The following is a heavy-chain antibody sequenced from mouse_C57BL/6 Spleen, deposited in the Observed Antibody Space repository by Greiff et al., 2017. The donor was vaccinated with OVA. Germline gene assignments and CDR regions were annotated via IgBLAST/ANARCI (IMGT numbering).Heavy chain of an antibody. CDR3: AREGNYDAMDY. CDR1: GYTFTSYW. D-gene: IGHD2-1*01. Sequence: VQLQQPGAELVQPGASVKLSCKASGYTFTSYWMHWVKQRPGQGLEWIGMIHPNSGSTNYNEKFKSKATLTVDKSSSTAYMQLSSLTSEDYAVYYCAREGNYDAMDYWGQGTSVTVSS. CDR2: IHPNSGST. V-gene: IGHV1-64*01. J-gene: IGHJ4*01.